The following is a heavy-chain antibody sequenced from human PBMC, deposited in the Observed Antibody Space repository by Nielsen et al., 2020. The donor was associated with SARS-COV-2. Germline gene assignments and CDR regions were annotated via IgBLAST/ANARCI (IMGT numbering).Heavy chain of an antibody. CDR3: AKDQYSSSWYKSYYYYGMDV. V-gene: IGHV3-23*01. Sequence: VRQAPGKGLEWVSAISGSGGSTYYADSVKGRLTISRDNSKNTLYLQMNSLRAEDTAVYYCAKDQYSSSWYKSYYYYGMDVWGQGTTVTVSS. CDR2: ISGSGGST. D-gene: IGHD6-13*01. J-gene: IGHJ6*02.